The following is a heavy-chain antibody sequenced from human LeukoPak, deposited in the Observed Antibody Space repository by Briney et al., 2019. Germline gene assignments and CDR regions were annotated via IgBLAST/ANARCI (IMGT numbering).Heavy chain of an antibody. V-gene: IGHV3-23*01. CDR3: AKGNGQWLVIPGYYYMDV. J-gene: IGHJ6*03. D-gene: IGHD6-19*01. Sequence: GGSLRLSCAASGFTFSSYAMSWVRQAPGKGLEWVSTISDSGGSTYSADSVKGRFTISRDNSKNTLYLQMNSLRAEDTAVYYCAKGNGQWLVIPGYYYMDVWGKGTTVTVSS. CDR2: ISDSGGST. CDR1: GFTFSSYA.